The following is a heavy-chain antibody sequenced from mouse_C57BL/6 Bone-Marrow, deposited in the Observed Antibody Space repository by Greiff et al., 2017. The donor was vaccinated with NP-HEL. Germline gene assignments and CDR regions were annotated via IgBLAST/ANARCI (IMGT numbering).Heavy chain of an antibody. Sequence: VKLMESGAELARPGASVKLSCKASGYTFTSYGISWVKQRTGQGLEWIGEIYPRSGNTYYNEKFKGKATLTADKSSSTAYMELRSLTSEDSAVYFCARGGGLRRYFDVWGTGTTVTVSS. CDR2: IYPRSGNT. V-gene: IGHV1-81*01. CDR1: GYTFTSYG. CDR3: ARGGGLRRYFDV. D-gene: IGHD2-4*01. J-gene: IGHJ1*03.